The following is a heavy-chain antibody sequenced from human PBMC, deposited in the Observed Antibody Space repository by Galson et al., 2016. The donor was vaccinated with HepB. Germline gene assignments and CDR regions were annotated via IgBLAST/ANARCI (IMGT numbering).Heavy chain of an antibody. V-gene: IGHV3-53*01. Sequence: LRLSCAASGFTLSSHSMNWVRQAPGKGLEWLSVSYGDGSTYYAESVRGRFTISRDNSKNSVFLQMNNLRAEDTAVYYCARDPGFRNGMNVWGQGTTVTVSS. CDR2: SYGDGST. CDR1: GFTLSSHS. CDR3: ARDPGFRNGMNV. J-gene: IGHJ6*02.